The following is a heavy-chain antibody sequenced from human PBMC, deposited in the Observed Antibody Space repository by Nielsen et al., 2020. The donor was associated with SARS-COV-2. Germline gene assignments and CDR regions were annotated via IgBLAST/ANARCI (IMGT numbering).Heavy chain of an antibody. CDR2: ISSSSSYI. J-gene: IGHJ5*02. Sequence: GESLKISCAASGFTFSSYSMNWVRQAPGKGLEWVSSISSSSSYIYYADSVKGRFTISRDNAKNSLYLQMNSLRAEDTAVYYCAREGRLLRDGYNAWGQGTLVTVSS. CDR3: AREGRLLRDGYNA. D-gene: IGHD5-24*01. CDR1: GFTFSSYS. V-gene: IGHV3-21*01.